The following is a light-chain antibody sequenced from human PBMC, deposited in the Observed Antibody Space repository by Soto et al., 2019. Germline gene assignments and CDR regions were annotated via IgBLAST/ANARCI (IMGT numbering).Light chain of an antibody. CDR1: SSDVGGYNY. Sequence: QSVLTQPASVSGSPGQSLTISCIGTSSDVGGYNYVSWYQHHPGNAPKLIIYEVSNRPSGVSNRFSGSKSANTASLTISGLQADDEADYYCSSYTSSSTDVFGIGTKVTV. J-gene: IGLJ1*01. CDR3: SSYTSSSTDV. V-gene: IGLV2-14*01. CDR2: EVS.